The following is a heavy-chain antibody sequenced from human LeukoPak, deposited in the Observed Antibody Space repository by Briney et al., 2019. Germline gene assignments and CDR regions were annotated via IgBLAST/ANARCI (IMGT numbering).Heavy chain of an antibody. Sequence: GGSLRLSCAASGFTFSSYSMNWVRQAPGKGLEWVSSISSSSSYIYYADSVKGRFTISRDNAKNSLYLQMNSLRAEDTAVYYCARGTVGFGELLPPPYYFDYWGQGTLVTVSS. CDR2: ISSSSSYI. D-gene: IGHD3-10*01. CDR3: ARGTVGFGELLPPPYYFDY. J-gene: IGHJ4*02. V-gene: IGHV3-21*01. CDR1: GFTFSSYS.